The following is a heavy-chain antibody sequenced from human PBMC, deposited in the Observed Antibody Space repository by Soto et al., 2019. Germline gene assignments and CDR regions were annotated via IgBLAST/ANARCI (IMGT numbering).Heavy chain of an antibody. CDR1: GCTFSIYG. Sequence: GASVKVSCKASGCTFSIYGFSWVRQAPGQGPEWIGGIIPILTTPNYAQKFQGRVTIVADESTTTVYMELSSLKFEDTAVYYCATSVGIAPTGEDGMDVWGQGTSVTVSS. CDR3: ATSVGIAPTGEDGMDV. D-gene: IGHD2-8*02. CDR2: IIPILTTP. J-gene: IGHJ6*02. V-gene: IGHV1-69*13.